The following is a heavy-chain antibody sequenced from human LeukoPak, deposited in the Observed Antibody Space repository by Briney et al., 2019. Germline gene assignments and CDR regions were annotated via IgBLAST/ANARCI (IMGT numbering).Heavy chain of an antibody. Sequence: GRSLRLSCAASGFTFSSYAMHWVRQAPGKGLEWVAVISYDGSIKYYADSVKGRFTISRDNSKNTLYLQMNSLRAEDTAVYYCARATGGSCTNGWDYWGQGTLVTVSS. CDR2: ISYDGSIK. CDR3: ARATGGSCTNGWDY. V-gene: IGHV3-30*04. D-gene: IGHD2-15*01. CDR1: GFTFSSYA. J-gene: IGHJ4*02.